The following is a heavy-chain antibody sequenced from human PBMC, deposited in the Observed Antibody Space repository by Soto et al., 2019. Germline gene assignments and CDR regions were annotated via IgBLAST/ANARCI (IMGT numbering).Heavy chain of an antibody. CDR3: ARGDTAMAYYYYGLDV. CDR2: INPNSGGT. J-gene: IGHJ6*02. CDR1: GYTLTGYY. V-gene: IGHV1-2*04. D-gene: IGHD5-18*01. Sequence: GASVKVSCTAPGYTLTGYYMHWVRQAPGQGLEWMGWINPNSGGTNYAQKFQGWVTMTRDTSISTAYMELSRLRSDDTAVYYCARGDTAMAYYYYGLDVRGQGTTVTVSS.